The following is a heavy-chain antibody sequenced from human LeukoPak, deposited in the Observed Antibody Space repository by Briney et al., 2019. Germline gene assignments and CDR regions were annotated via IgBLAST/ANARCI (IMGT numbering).Heavy chain of an antibody. D-gene: IGHD1-26*01. J-gene: IGHJ4*02. Sequence: GRSLRLSCAASGFTFSSYGMHWVRQAPGKGLEWVAVIGYDGYNKYYADSVKGRFTIFRDNSKNTLYVQMNSLRAEDTAVYYCARDDRGVGALDYWGQGTLVTVSS. CDR2: IGYDGYNK. CDR1: GFTFSSYG. V-gene: IGHV3-33*01. CDR3: ARDDRGVGALDY.